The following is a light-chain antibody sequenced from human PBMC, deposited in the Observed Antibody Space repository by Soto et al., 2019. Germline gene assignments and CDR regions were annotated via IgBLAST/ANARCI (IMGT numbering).Light chain of an antibody. V-gene: IGLV2-14*01. CDR1: SSDVGGYNY. CDR3: SSYSGSSTVV. Sequence: QSALTQPASVSGSPGQSITISCTGTSSDVGGYNYVSWYQQHPGEAPKLMIYDVSNRPSGVSNRFSGSKSGNTASLTISGLQAEDEADYYCSSYSGSSTVVFGGGTQLTVL. CDR2: DVS. J-gene: IGLJ2*01.